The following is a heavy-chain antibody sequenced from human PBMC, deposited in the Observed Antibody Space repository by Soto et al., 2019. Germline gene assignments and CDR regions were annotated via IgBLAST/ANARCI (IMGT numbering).Heavy chain of an antibody. CDR1: GYTFTNYG. CDR2: INAANGNT. Sequence: QVQLVQSGAEVKKPGASVKVSCKASGYTFTNYGVHWVRQAPGQRPEWMGWINAANGNTKDSQRFQGRVTITKDTSASVAYMELRSLRSEDTAVDYCARAGDGTRKSCSDAFDIWGQGTMVTVSS. CDR3: ARAGDGTRKSCSDAFDI. J-gene: IGHJ3*02. V-gene: IGHV1-3*01. D-gene: IGHD2-15*01.